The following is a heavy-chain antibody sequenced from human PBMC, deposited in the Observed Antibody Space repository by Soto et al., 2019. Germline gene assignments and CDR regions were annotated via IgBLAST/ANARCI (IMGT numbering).Heavy chain of an antibody. J-gene: IGHJ4*02. Sequence: SETLSLTCAVYDCSFSVYYLPLLLQAPGKGQRWIGYIYYGGSTNYNPSLKSRVTISVDTSKNQFSLKLSSVTAADTAVYYCARASGDYVWGSYRYFYYIDYWGQGTLVTVSS. CDR3: ARASGDYVWGSYRYFYYIDY. D-gene: IGHD3-16*02. CDR2: IYYGGST. CDR1: DCSFSVYY. V-gene: IGHV4-59*01.